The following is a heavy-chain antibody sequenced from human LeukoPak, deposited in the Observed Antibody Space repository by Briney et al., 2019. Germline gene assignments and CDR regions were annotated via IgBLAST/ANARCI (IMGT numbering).Heavy chain of an antibody. CDR3: ARFHSGPGGWYVLWYFDL. CDR2: IYNSENT. J-gene: IGHJ2*01. CDR1: RGSVTSYY. Sequence: SETLSLTCTVSRGSVTSYYWSWIRQPPGKGLEWIGYIYNSENTKYNSSLMSRVTMSLDTSKNQVFLKLSCVTAADTAVYYCARFHSGPGGWYVLWYFDLWGRGTLVTVSS. D-gene: IGHD6-19*01. V-gene: IGHV4-4*09.